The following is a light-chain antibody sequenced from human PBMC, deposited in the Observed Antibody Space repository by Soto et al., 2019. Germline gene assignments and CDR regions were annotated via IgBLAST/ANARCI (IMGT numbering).Light chain of an antibody. CDR2: DAS. Sequence: EVVLTQSPGTLSLSPGERATLSCRASQGVSSSLAWSQQKPGQAPRLLIYDASSRATGVPARFSGSGSGTDFTLAISSLEPEDFAFYYCQQHSNWPPYTFGQGTKVEIK. V-gene: IGKV3-11*01. CDR3: QQHSNWPPYT. CDR1: QGVSSS. J-gene: IGKJ2*01.